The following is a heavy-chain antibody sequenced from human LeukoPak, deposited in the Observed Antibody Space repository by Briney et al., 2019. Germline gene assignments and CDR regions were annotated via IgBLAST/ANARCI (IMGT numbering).Heavy chain of an antibody. CDR2: ISSSSSYI. Sequence: GGSLRLSCAASGFTFSSYSMNWVRQAPGKGLEWVSSISSSSSYIYYADSVKGRFTISRDNAKNSLYLQMNSLRAEDTAVYYCASGPSPGYSSSWGPYYYYMDVWGKGTTVTVSS. CDR3: ASGPSPGYSSSWGPYYYYMDV. V-gene: IGHV3-21*01. CDR1: GFTFSSYS. D-gene: IGHD6-13*01. J-gene: IGHJ6*03.